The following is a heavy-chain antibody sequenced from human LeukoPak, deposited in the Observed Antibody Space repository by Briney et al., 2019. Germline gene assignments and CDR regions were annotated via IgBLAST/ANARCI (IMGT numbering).Heavy chain of an antibody. V-gene: IGHV3-33*08. CDR1: GFTFSDYD. Sequence: PGGSLRLSCAASGFTFSDYDMNWVRQAPGKGLEWVAVIWYDGSNKDYADSVKGRFTISRDNSKNTLYLQMNSLRAEDTAVYYCARDGFTMIVVGWYFDLWGRGTLVTVSS. J-gene: IGHJ2*01. D-gene: IGHD3-22*01. CDR2: IWYDGSNK. CDR3: ARDGFTMIVVGWYFDL.